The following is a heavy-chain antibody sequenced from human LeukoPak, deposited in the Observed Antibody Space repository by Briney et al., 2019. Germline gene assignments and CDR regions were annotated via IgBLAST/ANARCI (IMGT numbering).Heavy chain of an antibody. Sequence: SETLSLTCAVYGGSFSGHYWSWIRQPPGKGLEWIGEINHSGSTNYNPSLKSRVTISVATSKNQFSLKLSSVTAADTAVYYCARAVRGYSGYDSKSLYYFDYWGQGTLVTVSS. J-gene: IGHJ4*02. CDR3: ARAVRGYSGYDSKSLYYFDY. CDR2: INHSGST. D-gene: IGHD5-12*01. CDR1: GGSFSGHY. V-gene: IGHV4-34*01.